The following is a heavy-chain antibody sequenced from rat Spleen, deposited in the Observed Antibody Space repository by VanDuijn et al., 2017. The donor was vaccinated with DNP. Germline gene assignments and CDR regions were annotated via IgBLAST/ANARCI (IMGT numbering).Heavy chain of an antibody. D-gene: IGHD1-1*01. V-gene: IGHV2S12*01. CDR3: TRVYYSAEDWFAY. J-gene: IGHJ3*01. CDR2: VSSDGNT. CDR1: GSSLSNFG. Sequence: QVQLRESGPGLVQPSQILSLTCTVSGSSLSNFGINWVRQPPGKGLEWIAAVSSDGNTYYNSGLKSRLSISRDTSKSQVFLKMNSLQTEDTAICFCTRVYYSAEDWFAYWGQGTLVTVSS.